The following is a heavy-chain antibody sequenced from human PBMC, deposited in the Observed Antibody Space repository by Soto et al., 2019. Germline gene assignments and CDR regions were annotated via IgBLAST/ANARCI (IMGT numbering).Heavy chain of an antibody. V-gene: IGHV1-69*13. CDR3: ARVSYKLRPVDTATTFAY. D-gene: IGHD5-18*01. Sequence: SVKVSCKASGGTFSSYAISWVRQAPGQGLEWMGGIIPIFGTANYAQKFQGRVTITADESTSTAYMELSSLRSEDTAVYYCARVSYKLRPVDTATTFAYWGQGTLVTVSS. J-gene: IGHJ4*02. CDR2: IIPIFGTA. CDR1: GGTFSSYA.